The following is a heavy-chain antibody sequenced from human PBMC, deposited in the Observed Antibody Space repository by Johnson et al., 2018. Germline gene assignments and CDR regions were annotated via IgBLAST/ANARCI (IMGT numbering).Heavy chain of an antibody. J-gene: IGHJ6*03. V-gene: IGHV3-49*04. D-gene: IGHD3-3*01. CDR2: IRSKAYGGTT. Sequence: VQLVESGGGVVQPGRSLRLSCAASGFTFSSYGMHWVRQAPGQGLEWVGFIRSKAYGGTTEYAASVKGGFTISRDDSKSIAYLQMNSLKTEDTAGYYCTSGAIFGGVRGYHYMDVWGKGTTVTVSS. CDR1: GFTFSSYG. CDR3: TSGAIFGGVRGYHYMDV.